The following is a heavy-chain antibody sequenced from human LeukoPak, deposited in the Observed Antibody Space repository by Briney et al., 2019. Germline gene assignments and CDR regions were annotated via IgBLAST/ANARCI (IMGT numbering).Heavy chain of an antibody. V-gene: IGHV1-2*02. CDR2: INPNSGGT. CDR1: GYTLTGYY. J-gene: IGHJ3*02. CDR3: ARAWTYQLLAPHDAFDI. D-gene: IGHD2-2*01. Sequence: ASVKVSCMASGYTLTGYYMHWLGQAPGQAREWMGWINPNSGGTNYAQKFQGRVTMTRDTSISTAYMELSRLRADDTAVYYCARAWTYQLLAPHDAFDIWGQGTMVTVSS.